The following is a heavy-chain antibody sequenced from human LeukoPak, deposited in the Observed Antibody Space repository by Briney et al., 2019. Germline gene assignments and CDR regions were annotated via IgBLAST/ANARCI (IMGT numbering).Heavy chain of an antibody. CDR1: GFTFSSYG. J-gene: IGHJ5*02. CDR3: GKGGKDTAMAPRWFDP. CDR2: IRYDGSNK. D-gene: IGHD5-18*01. Sequence: HPGGSLRLSCAASGFTFSSYGMHWVRQAPGKGLEWVAFIRYDGSNKYYADSVKGRFTISRDNSKNTLYLQMNSLRAEDTAVYYCGKGGKDTAMAPRWFDPWGQGTLVTVSS. V-gene: IGHV3-30*02.